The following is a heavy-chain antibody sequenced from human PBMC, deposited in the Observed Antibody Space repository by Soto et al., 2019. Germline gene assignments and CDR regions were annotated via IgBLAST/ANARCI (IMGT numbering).Heavy chain of an antibody. CDR1: GGTFSSYA. CDR3: ARGAGDRYCSSTSCYKDWFDP. CDR2: MNPNSGNT. J-gene: IGHJ5*02. V-gene: IGHV1-8*02. D-gene: IGHD2-2*02. Sequence: QVQLVQSGAEVKKPGSSVKVSCKASGGTFSSYAISWVRQATGQGLEWMGWMNPNSGNTGYAQKFQGRVTMTRNTSISTAYMELSSLRSEDTAVYYCARGAGDRYCSSTSCYKDWFDPWGQGTLVTVSS.